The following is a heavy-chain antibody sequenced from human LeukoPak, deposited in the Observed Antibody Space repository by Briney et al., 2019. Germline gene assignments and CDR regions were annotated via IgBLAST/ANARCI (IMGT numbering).Heavy chain of an antibody. CDR1: GFIVSSSY. J-gene: IGHJ3*02. CDR2: IYSGGST. V-gene: IGHV3-66*02. CDR3: ARDLRASDAFDI. Sequence: GSLRLSCAASGFIVSSSYMSWVRQAPGKGLEWVSVIYSGGSTYYADSVKGRFTISRDNSKNTLYLQMNSLRAEDTAVYYCARDLRASDAFDIWGQGTMVTVSS. D-gene: IGHD3-16*01.